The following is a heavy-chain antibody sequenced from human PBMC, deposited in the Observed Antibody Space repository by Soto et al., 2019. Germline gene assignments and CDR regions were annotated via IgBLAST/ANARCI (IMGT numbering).Heavy chain of an antibody. CDR3: AARYYYDSSGYYPTY. CDR1: GGSISSYY. D-gene: IGHD3-22*01. CDR2: INHSGST. J-gene: IGHJ4*02. Sequence: SETLSLTCTVSGGSISSYYWSWIRQPPGKGLEWIGEINHSGSTNYNPSLKSRVTISVDTSKNQFSLKLSSVTAADTALYYCAARYYYDSSGYYPTYWGQGTLVTVSS. V-gene: IGHV4-34*01.